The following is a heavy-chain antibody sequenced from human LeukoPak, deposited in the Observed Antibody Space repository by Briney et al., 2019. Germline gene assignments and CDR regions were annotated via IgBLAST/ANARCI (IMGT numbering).Heavy chain of an antibody. Sequence: SETLSLTCTVSGGSISSSSYYWGWIRQPPGKGLEWIGGIYYSGSTYYNPSLKSRVSISVDTSKNQFSLKLSSVTAADTAVYYCARGRCSSTSCYPEYFQHWGQGTLVTVSS. J-gene: IGHJ1*01. D-gene: IGHD2-2*01. CDR1: GGSISSSSYY. CDR3: ARGRCSSTSCYPEYFQH. V-gene: IGHV4-39*07. CDR2: IYYSGST.